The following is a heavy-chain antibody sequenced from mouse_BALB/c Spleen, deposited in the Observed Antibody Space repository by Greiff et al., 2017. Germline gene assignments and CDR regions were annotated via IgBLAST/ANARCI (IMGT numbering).Heavy chain of an antibody. D-gene: IGHD2-1*01. CDR1: GFTFSSYA. Sequence: EVQRVESGGGLVKPGGSLKLSCAASGFTFSSYAMSWVRQSPEKRLEWVAEISSGGSYTYYPDTVTGRFTISRDNAKNTLYLEMSSLRSEDTAMYYCARDATMVTTRYAMDYWGQGTSVTVSS. CDR2: ISSGGSYT. J-gene: IGHJ4*01. CDR3: ARDATMVTTRYAMDY. V-gene: IGHV5-9-4*01.